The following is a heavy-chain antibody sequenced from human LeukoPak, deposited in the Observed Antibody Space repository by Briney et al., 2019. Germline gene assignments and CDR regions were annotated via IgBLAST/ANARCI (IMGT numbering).Heavy chain of an antibody. CDR3: ARDVNHHFDY. Sequence: GGSLRLSCAASGFTFRRYWMHWVRQAPGKGLVWVALSNSDGSSTSYADSVRGRFTISRDNARDTVSLQLNNLRAEDTAVYYCARDVNHHFDYWGQGTLVTVSS. V-gene: IGHV3-74*01. D-gene: IGHD1-14*01. J-gene: IGHJ4*02. CDR2: SNSDGSST. CDR1: GFTFRRYW.